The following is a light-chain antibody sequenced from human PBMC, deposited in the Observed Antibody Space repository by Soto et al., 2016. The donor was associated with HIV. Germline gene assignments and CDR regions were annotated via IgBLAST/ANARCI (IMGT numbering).Light chain of an antibody. CDR1: DIGSKS. J-gene: IGLJ1*01. V-gene: IGLV3-21*03. CDR3: QVWDTYTNHFV. Sequence: SYELPQPPSVSVAPGKTARITCGGNDIGSKSVHWYQQKPGQAPVLVVYDDDDRPSGIPERFSGSSSGNTATLTISRVEAGDEADYYCQVWDTYTNHFVFGPGTKVTVL. CDR2: DDD.